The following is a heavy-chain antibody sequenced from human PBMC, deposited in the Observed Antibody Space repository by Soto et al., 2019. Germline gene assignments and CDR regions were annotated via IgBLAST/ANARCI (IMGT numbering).Heavy chain of an antibody. CDR1: GGSISNYY. Sequence: QVQLQESGPGLVKPSETLSLSCTVSGGSISNYYWTWIRQPPGKGLEWIGYIYYRGSTNYNTSLKSRVTISIDSSKKPFSLNLSSVTAADTAIYYCARSYFPGNPYYGLDVWGQGTTVTVSS. D-gene: IGHD6-13*01. V-gene: IGHV4-59*01. CDR2: IYYRGST. J-gene: IGHJ6*02. CDR3: ARSYFPGNPYYGLDV.